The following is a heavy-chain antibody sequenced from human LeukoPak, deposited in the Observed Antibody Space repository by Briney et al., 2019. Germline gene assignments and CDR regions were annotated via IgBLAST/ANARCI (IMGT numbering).Heavy chain of an antibody. CDR1: GXPFNSYG. Sequence: PGRSLRLSCAASGXPFNSYGMHWVRQAPGKGLEWVAIISYDGSYKYSADSVKGRFTISRDSSKNTLYLQMNSLRTEDTAVYYCAKDLHGYSYNYAFDIWGQGTMVTVSS. J-gene: IGHJ3*02. CDR3: AKDLHGYSYNYAFDI. V-gene: IGHV3-30*18. CDR2: ISYDGSYK. D-gene: IGHD5-18*01.